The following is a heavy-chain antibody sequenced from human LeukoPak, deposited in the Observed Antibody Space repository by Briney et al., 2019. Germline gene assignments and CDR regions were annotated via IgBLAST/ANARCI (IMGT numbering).Heavy chain of an antibody. Sequence: ASVKVSCKASGYTFTSYGITWVRQAPGHGLEWMGWISAYNGNTNYAQKLQDRVTMTTDTSTSTAYMELRSLRSDDTAVYYCARGGWTIVVVPAFYGMDVWGQGTTVTVSS. CDR3: ARGGWTIVVVPAFYGMDV. D-gene: IGHD2-2*01. CDR1: GYTFTSYG. J-gene: IGHJ6*02. CDR2: ISAYNGNT. V-gene: IGHV1-18*01.